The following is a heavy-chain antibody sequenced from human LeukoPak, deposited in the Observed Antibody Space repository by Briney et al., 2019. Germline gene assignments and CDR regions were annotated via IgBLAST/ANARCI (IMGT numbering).Heavy chain of an antibody. CDR2: ISPSGGST. D-gene: IGHD2-2*02. CDR1: GYTFTSNY. CDR3: ARIPRCSSTSCYISFYFDY. Sequence: ASVKVSCKAFGYTFTSNYMHWVRQAPGQGPEWMGVISPSGGSTTYAQKFQGRVTMTRDMSTSTVYMELSSLRSEDTAVYYCARIPRCSSTSCYISFYFDYWGQGTLVTVSS. J-gene: IGHJ4*02. V-gene: IGHV1-46*01.